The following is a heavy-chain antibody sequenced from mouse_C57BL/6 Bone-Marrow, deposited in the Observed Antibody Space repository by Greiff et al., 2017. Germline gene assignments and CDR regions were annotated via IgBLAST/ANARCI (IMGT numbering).Heavy chain of an antibody. D-gene: IGHD1-1*01. Sequence: QPGAELVRPGTSVKLSCKASGYTFTSYWMHWVKQRPGQGLEWIGVIDPSDSYTNYNQKFKGKATLTVDTSSSTAYMQLSSLTSEDSAVYYCARSNYYGSSYWYFDVWGTVTTVTVSS. CDR3: ARSNYYGSSYWYFDV. CDR2: IDPSDSYT. V-gene: IGHV1-59*01. J-gene: IGHJ1*03. CDR1: GYTFTSYW.